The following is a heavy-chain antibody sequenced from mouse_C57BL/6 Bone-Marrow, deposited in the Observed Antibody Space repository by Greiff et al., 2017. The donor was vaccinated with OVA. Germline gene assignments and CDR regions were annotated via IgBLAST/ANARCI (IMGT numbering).Heavy chain of an antibody. CDR3: AREKSYCYGREGYFDY. D-gene: IGHD1-1*01. J-gene: IGHJ2*01. CDR1: GYTFTSYW. Sequence: VPLQQPGAELVMPGASVKLSCRASGYTFTSYWMHWVKPRPGQGLEWIGEIDPSDSYTNYNQKFNGKSTLTVDKSSSTAYMQLSSRTSEDSAVYYCAREKSYCYGREGYFDYWGQGTTLTVSS. CDR2: IDPSDSYT. V-gene: IGHV1-69*01.